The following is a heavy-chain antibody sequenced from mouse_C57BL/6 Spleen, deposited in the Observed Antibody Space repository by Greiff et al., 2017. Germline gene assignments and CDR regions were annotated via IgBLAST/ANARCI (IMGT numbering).Heavy chain of an antibody. CDR2: ISSGGSYT. CDR3: ARHPINSYFDY. J-gene: IGHJ2*01. D-gene: IGHD1-2*01. Sequence: EVKLVESGGDLVKPGGSLKLSCAASGFTFSSYGMSWVRQTPDKRLEWVATISSGGSYTYYPDSVKGRFTISRDNAKNTLYLQMSSLKSEDTAMYYCARHPINSYFDYWGQGTTLTVSS. CDR1: GFTFSSYG. V-gene: IGHV5-6*02.